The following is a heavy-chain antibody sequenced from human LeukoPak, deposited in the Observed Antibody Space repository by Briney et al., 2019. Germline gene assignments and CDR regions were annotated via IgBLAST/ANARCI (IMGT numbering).Heavy chain of an antibody. CDR3: ARDDRYCSGGSCSILSPGEYQIGI. V-gene: IGHV1-69*01. J-gene: IGHJ3*02. D-gene: IGHD2-15*01. CDR2: IIPIFGTA. CDR1: GGTFSSYA. Sequence: SVKVSCKASGGTFSSYAISWVRQAPGQGLEWMGGIIPIFGTANYAQKFQGRVTITADESTSTAYMELSSLRSEDTAVYYCARDDRYCSGGSCSILSPGEYQIGIWGQGTMVTVSS.